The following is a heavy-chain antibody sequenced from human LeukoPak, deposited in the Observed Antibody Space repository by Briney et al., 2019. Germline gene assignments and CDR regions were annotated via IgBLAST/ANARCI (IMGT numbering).Heavy chain of an antibody. CDR3: AKASRAYGDYRRDYFDY. J-gene: IGHJ4*02. D-gene: IGHD4-17*01. CDR1: GFTFSSYA. V-gene: IGHV3-23*01. Sequence: GGSLRLSCAASGFTFSSYAMSWVRQAPGKGPEWVSTISASGGSTYYADSVKGRFTISRDNSKNTLYLQMNSLRAEDTAVYYCAKASRAYGDYRRDYFDYWGQGTLVTVSS. CDR2: ISASGGST.